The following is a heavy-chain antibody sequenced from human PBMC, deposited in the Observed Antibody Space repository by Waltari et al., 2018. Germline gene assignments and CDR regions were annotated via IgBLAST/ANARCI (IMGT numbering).Heavy chain of an antibody. CDR2: ISGSGATP. Sequence: EVQLLESAGVIVRAGEALRLSCSALVFSFMGYAMCWVRQAPGEGLEWVASISGSGATPFYADSVKGRFTIVRDNSKDTFYLQMNSLRVDDSAVYYCAKGSRGYTNYFFDYWGQGALVTVSS. D-gene: IGHD3-16*02. CDR1: VFSFMGYA. V-gene: IGHV3-23*01. J-gene: IGHJ4*02. CDR3: AKGSRGYTNYFFDY.